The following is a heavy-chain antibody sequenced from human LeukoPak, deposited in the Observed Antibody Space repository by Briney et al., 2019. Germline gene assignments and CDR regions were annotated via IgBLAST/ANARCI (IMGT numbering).Heavy chain of an antibody. CDR1: GFTFSNAW. D-gene: IGHD3-10*01. CDR2: IKSKTDGGTT. Sequence: GGSLRLSCAASGFTFSNAWMSWVRQAPGKGLEWVGRIKSKTDGGTTDYAAPVKGRFTISRDDSKNTLYLQMNSLKTEDTAVYYCTTTLWVGELLSQFWGQGTLVTVSS. V-gene: IGHV3-15*01. CDR3: TTTLWVGELLSQF. J-gene: IGHJ4*02.